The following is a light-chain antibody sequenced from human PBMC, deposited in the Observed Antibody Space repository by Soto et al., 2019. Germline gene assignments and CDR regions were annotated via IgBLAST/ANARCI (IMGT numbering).Light chain of an antibody. Sequence: QSALTHPASLSGSPGQSITIAGTGTISDIGAYYYVSWVQQHPGKAPTLMISEVNNRPSGGSNRFSGSKSRNSSYLTISGLQLEDEAEYFCFSFTTAGTHVFGTGFKVT. J-gene: IGLJ1*01. V-gene: IGLV2-14*01. CDR2: EVN. CDR3: FSFTTAGTHV. CDR1: ISDIGAYYY.